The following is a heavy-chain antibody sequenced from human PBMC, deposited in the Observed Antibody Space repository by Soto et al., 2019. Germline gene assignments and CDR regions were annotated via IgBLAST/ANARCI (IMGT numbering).Heavy chain of an antibody. Sequence: SVNVSWNRSRDTFNNYYLNWVRQAPGQGLEWMGLINPHGCNTKYAQNDQGPISMTSYTSRRTVYRELSSLRSDDTDRYYCARSSGGNFRIMKEGSNGFDPWGQGTLVTVSS. V-gene: IGHV1-46*02. CDR1: RDTFNNYY. J-gene: IGHJ5*02. D-gene: IGHD3-16*01. CDR3: ARSSGGNFRIMKEGSNGFDP. CDR2: INPHGCNT.